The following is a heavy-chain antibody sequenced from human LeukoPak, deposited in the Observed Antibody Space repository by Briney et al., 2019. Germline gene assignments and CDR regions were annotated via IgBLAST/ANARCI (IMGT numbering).Heavy chain of an antibody. CDR1: GGSISSYY. J-gene: IGHJ4*02. D-gene: IGHD6-6*01. CDR2: IYYSGST. V-gene: IGHV4-59*08. CDR3: ARLPGYPRSSSSYY. Sequence: SETLSLTRTVSGGSISSYYWSWIRQPPGKGLEWIGYIYYSGSTNYNPSLKSRVTISVDTSKNQFSLKLSSVTAADTAVYYCARLPGYPRSSSSYYWGQGTLVTVSS.